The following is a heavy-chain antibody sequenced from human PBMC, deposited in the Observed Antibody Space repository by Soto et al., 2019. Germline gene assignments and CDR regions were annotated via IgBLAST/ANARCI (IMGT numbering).Heavy chain of an antibody. Sequence: PSETLSLTCTVSGGSISSDSYYWGWIRQSPEKGLEWIASISYSGSTYYNPTLKSRLIISVDTSKSQFSLKLSSVTAADTAVYYCARSSLVPRVFMYPFVSWCPGPLVTVSS. CDR1: GGSISSDSYY. CDR3: ARSSLVPRVFMYPFVS. D-gene: IGHD6-6*01. CDR2: ISYSGST. J-gene: IGHJ4*02. V-gene: IGHV4-39*01.